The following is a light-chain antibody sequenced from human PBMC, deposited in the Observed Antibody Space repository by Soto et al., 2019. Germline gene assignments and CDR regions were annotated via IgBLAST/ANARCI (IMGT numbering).Light chain of an antibody. J-gene: IGLJ1*01. CDR3: AAWDDSLSGSYV. V-gene: IGLV1-47*01. CDR1: SSNIGNNY. Sequence: QSVLTQPPSASGTPGQRVTVSCSGSSSNIGNNYVFWYQHLPGTAPKLLIYRNDQRPSGVSARFSGSQSGSSASLAISGLRSDDEADYYCAAWDDSLSGSYVFGTGTKVTVL. CDR2: RND.